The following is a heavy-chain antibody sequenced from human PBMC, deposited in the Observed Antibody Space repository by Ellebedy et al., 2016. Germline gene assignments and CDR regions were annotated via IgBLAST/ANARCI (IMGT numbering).Heavy chain of an antibody. V-gene: IGHV3-33*01. J-gene: IGHJ4*02. D-gene: IGHD3-10*01. CDR2: IWYDGSNK. Sequence: GESLKISXAASGFTFSSYGMHWVRQAPGKGLEWVAVIWYDGSNKYYADSVKGRFTISRDNSKNTLYLQMNSLRAEDTAVYYCAREEGYGSGSYYSYWGQGTLVTVSS. CDR1: GFTFSSYG. CDR3: AREEGYGSGSYYSY.